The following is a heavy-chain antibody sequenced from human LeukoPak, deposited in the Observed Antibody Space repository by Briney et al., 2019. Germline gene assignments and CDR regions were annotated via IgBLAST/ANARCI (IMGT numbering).Heavy chain of an antibody. CDR1: GFTVTSNS. CDR3: ARREGVVIVAASFDY. CDR2: IYSGST. V-gene: IGHV3-53*01. J-gene: IGHJ4*02. D-gene: IGHD2-15*01. Sequence: GGSLRLSCTVSGFTVTSNSMSWVRQAPGKGLEWVSFIYSGSTHYSDSVKGRFTISRDNSKNTLYLQMNSLRAEDTAVYYCARREGVVIVAASFDYWGQGILVTVSS.